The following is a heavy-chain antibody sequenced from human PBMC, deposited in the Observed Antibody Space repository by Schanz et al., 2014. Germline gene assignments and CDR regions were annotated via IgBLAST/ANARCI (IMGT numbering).Heavy chain of an antibody. CDR1: GFMFSSYG. CDR3: AKGPYYYYYMDV. J-gene: IGHJ6*03. Sequence: VQLVESGGGVVQPGRSLRLSCAASGFMFSSYGMHWVRQAPGKGLEWVSAISGSGGGSTYYADSVKGRFTISRDNSKNTLYLQMKSLRAEDTAVYYCAKGPYYYYYMDVWGNGTTXTVSS. V-gene: IGHV3-23*04. CDR2: SGSGGGST.